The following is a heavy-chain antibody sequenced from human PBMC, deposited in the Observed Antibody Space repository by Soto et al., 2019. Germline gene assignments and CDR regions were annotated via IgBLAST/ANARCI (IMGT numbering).Heavy chain of an antibody. CDR2: IYPSGTT. CDR1: GGSINSSNW. CDR3: ARDLDGLHDDTSGPFPRPG. V-gene: IGHV4-4*02. Sequence: PSETLSLTCAVSGGSINSSNWWTWVRQTPGQGLEWIGEIYPSGTTNYNPSLKSRATMSIDTAGNQFSLKVSSVTVADTAVYYCARDLDGLHDDTSGPFPRPGWGQGTLVTVSS. J-gene: IGHJ1*01. D-gene: IGHD3-22*01.